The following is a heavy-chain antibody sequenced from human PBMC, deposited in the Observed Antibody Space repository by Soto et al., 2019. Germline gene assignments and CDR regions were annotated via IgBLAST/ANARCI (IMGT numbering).Heavy chain of an antibody. Sequence: SETLSLTCTVSGGSISSGGYYWSWIRQHPGKGLEWIGYIYYSGSTYYNPSLKSRVTISVDTSKNQFSLKLSSVTAADTAVYYCARVKGSSGGDPFDYWGQGTLVTVSS. J-gene: IGHJ4*02. V-gene: IGHV4-31*03. CDR1: GGSISSGGYY. CDR3: ARVKGSSGGDPFDY. D-gene: IGHD2-15*01. CDR2: IYYSGST.